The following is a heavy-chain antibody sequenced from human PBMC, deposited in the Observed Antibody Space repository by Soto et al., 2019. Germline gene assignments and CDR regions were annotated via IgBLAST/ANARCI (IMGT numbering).Heavy chain of an antibody. D-gene: IGHD1-26*01. CDR3: ARDVYRGGPDSGGFDY. Sequence: ASVKVSCKASGYTFTSYGISWVRQAPGQGLEWMGWISAYNGNTNYAQKLQGRVTMTTDTSTSTAYMELRSLRSDDTAVYYCARDVYRGGPDSGGFDYWGQGTLVTVSS. V-gene: IGHV1-18*01. J-gene: IGHJ4*02. CDR1: GYTFTSYG. CDR2: ISAYNGNT.